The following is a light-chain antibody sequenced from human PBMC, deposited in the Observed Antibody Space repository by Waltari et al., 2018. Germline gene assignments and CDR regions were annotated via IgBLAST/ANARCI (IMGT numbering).Light chain of an antibody. CDR3: LQYGTSPFT. V-gene: IGKV3-20*01. J-gene: IGKJ2*01. CDR2: GAS. Sequence: VLTQSPGTLSLSPGDRATLSCRASQRVSSSYLAWYQQKPGRAPRLLIYGASSRATGIPDRFSDSGSGTDFTLTISRLEREDFAVYYCLQYGTSPFTFGQGTKLEIK. CDR1: QRVSSSY.